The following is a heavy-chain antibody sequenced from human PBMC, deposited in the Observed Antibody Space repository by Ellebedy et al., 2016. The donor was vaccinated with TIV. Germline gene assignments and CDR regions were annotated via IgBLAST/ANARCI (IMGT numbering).Heavy chain of an antibody. CDR2: IYQDGSDE. Sequence: GESLKISCAASGFSFRSYWMSWVCQAPGKGLEWVANIYQDGSDEYYVDSVKGRFTISSDNDNKALFLQMNSLRVEDTAVYYCARRGSYGDYAVQINSWFDRWGRGTLVTVSS. J-gene: IGHJ5*02. CDR3: ARRGSYGDYAVQINSWFDR. V-gene: IGHV3-7*01. D-gene: IGHD4-17*01. CDR1: GFSFRSYW.